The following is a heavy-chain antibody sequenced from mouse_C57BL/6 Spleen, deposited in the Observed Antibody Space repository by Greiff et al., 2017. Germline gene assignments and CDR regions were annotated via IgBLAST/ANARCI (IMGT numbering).Heavy chain of an antibody. CDR1: GFTFSDYG. Sequence: EVNVVESGGGLVKPGGSLKLSCAASGFTFSDYGMHWVRQAPEKGLEWVAYISSGSSTIYYADTVKGRFTISRDNDKNTLFLQMTSLRSEDTAMYYCARPTVVAPYWYFDVWGTGTTVTVSS. CDR2: ISSGSSTI. J-gene: IGHJ1*03. V-gene: IGHV5-17*01. CDR3: ARPTVVAPYWYFDV. D-gene: IGHD1-1*01.